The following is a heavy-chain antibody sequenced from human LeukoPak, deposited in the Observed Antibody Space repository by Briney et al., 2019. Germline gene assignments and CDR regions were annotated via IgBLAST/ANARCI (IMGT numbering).Heavy chain of an antibody. V-gene: IGHV3-21*01. Sequence: GGSLRLSCAASGFTLSSYNMDWVRQAPGKGLEWVSFIDRNSRYIYQADAVKGRFTISRDNAKSSVFLQMNSLRAEDTAVYYCARVGGHCTSTSCPPPDYWGQGTLVTVSS. CDR3: ARVGGHCTSTSCPPPDY. J-gene: IGHJ4*02. CDR2: IDRNSRYI. CDR1: GFTLSSYN. D-gene: IGHD2-2*01.